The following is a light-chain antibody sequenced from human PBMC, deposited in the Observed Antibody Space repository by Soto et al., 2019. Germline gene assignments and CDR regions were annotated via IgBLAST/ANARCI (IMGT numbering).Light chain of an antibody. Sequence: QSVLTQPPSASGTPGQRVTISCSGSSSNIGSNYVYWYQQLPGTAPTLLIYRNNQRPSGVPDRFSVSKSGTSASLAISGRRSEDEADYYCAAWDDSLSGPVFGGGTKVPS. V-gene: IGLV1-47*01. CDR1: SSNIGSNY. J-gene: IGLJ2*01. CDR2: RNN. CDR3: AAWDDSLSGPV.